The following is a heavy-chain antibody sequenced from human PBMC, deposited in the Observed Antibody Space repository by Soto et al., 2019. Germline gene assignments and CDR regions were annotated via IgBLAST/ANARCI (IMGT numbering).Heavy chain of an antibody. V-gene: IGHV4-39*01. Sequence: PSETLSLTCTVSGGSISSSSYYWGWIRQPPGKGLEWIGSIYYSGSTYYNPSLKSRVTISVDTSKNQFPLKLSSVTAADTAVYYCARHSTYYDILTGPYPGYFDYWGQGTLVTVSS. CDR2: IYYSGST. CDR3: ARHSTYYDILTGPYPGYFDY. J-gene: IGHJ4*02. D-gene: IGHD3-9*01. CDR1: GGSISSSSYY.